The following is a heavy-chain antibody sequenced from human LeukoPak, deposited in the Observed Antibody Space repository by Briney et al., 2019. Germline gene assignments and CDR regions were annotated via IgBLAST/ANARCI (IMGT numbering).Heavy chain of an antibody. CDR3: ARLLGNYVDH. CDR1: GDSINNYY. Sequence: SETLSLTCIVSGDSINNYYWTWIRQPPGKGLEWIGYIWTSGSTNYSPSLKSRVSISGDTSKNQFSLRLTSVTVADTAVYYCARLLGNYVDHWGQGILVTVSS. V-gene: IGHV4-4*09. J-gene: IGHJ4*02. CDR2: IWTSGST. D-gene: IGHD3-16*01.